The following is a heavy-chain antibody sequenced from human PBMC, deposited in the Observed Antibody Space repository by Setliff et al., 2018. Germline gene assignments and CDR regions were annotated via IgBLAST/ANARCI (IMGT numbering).Heavy chain of an antibody. CDR3: ARDLIAVAATTAFDI. CDR1: GYTFTGHH. D-gene: IGHD6-19*01. Sequence: VKVSCKASGYTFTGHHLHWVRQAPGQGLEWMGWINPNSGGTNYAQKFQGRVTMTRDTSISTAHMELSRLRSDDTAMYYCARDLIAVAATTAFDIWGQGTMVTVSS. CDR2: INPNSGGT. V-gene: IGHV1-2*02. J-gene: IGHJ3*02.